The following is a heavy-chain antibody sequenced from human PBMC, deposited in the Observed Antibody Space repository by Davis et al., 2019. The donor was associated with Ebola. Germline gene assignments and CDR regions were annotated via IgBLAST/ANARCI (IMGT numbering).Heavy chain of an antibody. CDR3: ARDLWAPWELPKANWFDP. CDR2: TYYRSKWYN. Sequence: HSQTLSLTCAISGDSVSSNSAAWNWIRQSPSRGLEWLGRTYYRSKWYNDYAVSVKSRITINPDTSKNQFSLQLNSVTPEDTAVYYCARDLWAPWELPKANWFDPWGQGTLVTVSS. D-gene: IGHD1-26*01. J-gene: IGHJ5*02. V-gene: IGHV6-1*01. CDR1: GDSVSSNSAA.